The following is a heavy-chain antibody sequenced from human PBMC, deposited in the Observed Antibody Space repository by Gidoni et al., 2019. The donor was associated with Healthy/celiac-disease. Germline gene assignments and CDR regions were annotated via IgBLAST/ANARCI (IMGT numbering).Heavy chain of an antibody. CDR2: ISYDGSNK. CDR3: AREHTVQGDY. V-gene: IGHV3-30-3*01. CDR1: GFTFSNYA. Sequence: QVQLVESGGGVVQPGRSLSISCPASGFTFSNYAMHWVRQAPGKGLEWVALISYDGSNKYYADSVKGRFTISRDNSKNTLYLQMNSLRAEDTAVYYCAREHTVQGDYWGQGTLVTVSS. J-gene: IGHJ4*02.